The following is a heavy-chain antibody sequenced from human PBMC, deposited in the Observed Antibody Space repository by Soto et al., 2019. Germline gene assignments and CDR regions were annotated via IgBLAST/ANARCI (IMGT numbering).Heavy chain of an antibody. V-gene: IGHV1-2*02. J-gene: IGHJ6*02. CDR3: ARVAVGSYKWSWYGMDV. CDR2: INPNSGGT. D-gene: IGHD6-19*01. CDR1: GYTFTGYY. Sequence: QVQLVQSGAEVKKPGASVKVSCKASGYTFTGYYMHWVRQDPGQGLEWMGWINPNSGGTNYAQKFQGRVTMTRDTSISTAYMELSRLRSDDTAVYYCARVAVGSYKWSWYGMDVWGQGTTVTVSS.